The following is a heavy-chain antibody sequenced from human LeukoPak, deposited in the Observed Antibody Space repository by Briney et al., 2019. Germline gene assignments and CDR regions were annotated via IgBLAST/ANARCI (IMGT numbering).Heavy chain of an antibody. V-gene: IGHV3-23*01. CDR2: ISGSGGST. CDR3: AKTSLSDPSGHYYYMDV. Sequence: GGSLRLSCAASGFTFSSYGMSWVRQAPGKGLEWVSAISGSGGSTYYADSVKARFTISRDNSQNTVSLQLNNLRIEDTALYYCAKTSLSDPSGHYYYMDVWGKGTTVTVSS. D-gene: IGHD3-3*01. CDR1: GFTFSSYG. J-gene: IGHJ6*03.